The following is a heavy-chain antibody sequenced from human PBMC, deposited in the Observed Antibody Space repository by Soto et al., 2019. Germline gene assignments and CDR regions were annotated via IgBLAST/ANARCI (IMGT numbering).Heavy chain of an antibody. D-gene: IGHD1-20*01. CDR2: IERDDDDK. Sequence: GPTLVNPTETLTVTCTFSGFSLTSPGMCVSWIRQSPGKALEWLALIERDDDDKYYSTSLKTRLTISKDTRKNQVVLTMANMDPADTATYYCARSIRGPRRFNGMDVWGQGTTVTVSS. CDR3: ARSIRGPRRFNGMDV. V-gene: IGHV2-70*13. CDR1: GFSLTSPGMC. J-gene: IGHJ6*02.